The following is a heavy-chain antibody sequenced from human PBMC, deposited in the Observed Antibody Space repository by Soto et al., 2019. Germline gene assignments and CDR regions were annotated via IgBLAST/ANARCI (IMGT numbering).Heavy chain of an antibody. V-gene: IGHV6-1*01. CDR3: ARDWGNWGDYYYYGMDV. CDR2: TYYRSKWYN. J-gene: IGHJ6*02. CDR1: GDSVSSNSAA. D-gene: IGHD3-16*01. Sequence: SQTLSLPCAISGDSVSSNSAAWNWIRQSPSRGLEWLGRTYYRSKWYNDYAVSVKSRITINPDTSKNQFSLQLNSVTPEDTAVYYCARDWGNWGDYYYYGMDVWGQGTTVTV.